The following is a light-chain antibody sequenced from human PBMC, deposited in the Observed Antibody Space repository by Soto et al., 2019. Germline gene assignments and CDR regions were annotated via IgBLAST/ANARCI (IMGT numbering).Light chain of an antibody. Sequence: EIVMTQSPATLSVSPGERATLSCRASQSISSKLAWYQQKPGQAPRLLIYDASNRATGIPARFSGSGSGTDFTLTISSLEPEDFAVYYCQQRRTFGQGTKVDIK. CDR3: QQRRT. CDR1: QSISSK. CDR2: DAS. J-gene: IGKJ1*01. V-gene: IGKV3-11*01.